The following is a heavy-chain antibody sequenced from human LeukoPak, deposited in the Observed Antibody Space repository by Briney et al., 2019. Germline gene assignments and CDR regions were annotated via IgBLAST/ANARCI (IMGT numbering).Heavy chain of an antibody. CDR3: ASRGSSSGYATFDY. D-gene: IGHD5-18*01. J-gene: IGHJ4*02. CDR1: GFTVNSNY. CDR2: IYTGGST. V-gene: IGHV3-66*01. Sequence: GGSLRLSCAASGFTVNSNYMSWVRQAPGKGLEWVSIIYTGGSTHYADSVKGRFTISRDSSENTLYLQMSSLRAEDTAVYYCASRGSSSGYATFDYWGQGTLVTVSS.